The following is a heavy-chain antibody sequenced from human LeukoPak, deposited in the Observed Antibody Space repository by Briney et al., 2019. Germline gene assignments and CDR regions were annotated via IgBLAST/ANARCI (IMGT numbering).Heavy chain of an antibody. V-gene: IGHV1-8*01. D-gene: IGHD3-10*01. J-gene: IGHJ5*02. CDR3: ARGFMVRGVYNWFDP. CDR1: GYTFTSYD. Sequence: ASVKVSCKASGYTFTSYDINWVRQAPGQGLEWMGWMNPNSGNTGYAQKFQGRVTMTRNTSISTAYMELSSLRSEDTAVYYCARGFMVRGVYNWFDPWGQGTLVTVSS. CDR2: MNPNSGNT.